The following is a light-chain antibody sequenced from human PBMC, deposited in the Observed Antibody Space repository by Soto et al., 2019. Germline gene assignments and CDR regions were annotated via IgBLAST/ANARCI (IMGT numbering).Light chain of an antibody. J-gene: IGKJ4*01. CDR1: QSVSSSY. CDR3: QQYGSSPPALT. CDR2: GAS. Sequence: EIVLTQSPGTLSLSPGERATLSCRASQSVSSSYLAWYQQKPGQAPRLLIYGASSRATGTTDRFSGSGSGTDFTLTISILEPEDVAVSYCQQYGSSPPALTFGGGTKVEIK. V-gene: IGKV3-20*01.